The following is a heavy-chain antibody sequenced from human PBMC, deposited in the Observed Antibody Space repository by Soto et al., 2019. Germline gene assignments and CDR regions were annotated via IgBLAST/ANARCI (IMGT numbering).Heavy chain of an antibody. CDR2: IWYDGSNK. V-gene: IGHV3-33*01. CDR1: GFTFSSYG. Sequence: QVQLVESGGGVVQPGRSLRLSCAASGFTFSSYGMHWVRQAPGKGLEWVAVIWYDGSNKYYADSVKGRFTISRDNSKHTLYLQMNSLRAEDTAVYYCARGGGYSYVQEFDYWGQGTLVTVSS. J-gene: IGHJ4*02. D-gene: IGHD5-18*01. CDR3: ARGGGYSYVQEFDY.